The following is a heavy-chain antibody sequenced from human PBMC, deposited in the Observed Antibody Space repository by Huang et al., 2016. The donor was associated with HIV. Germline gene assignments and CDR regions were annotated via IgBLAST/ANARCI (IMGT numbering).Heavy chain of an antibody. CDR3: ARSRRGGSSLSYYYYLDV. D-gene: IGHD2-15*01. Sequence: EVQLVESGGGLVQPGGSLTLSCAASGFTFSDSWMHWVRLVPGKGLLWVARSNSDGIYTNYAGSVKGRFTIFRDNAKSALYLQMNSLRVEDTAVYFCARSRRGGSSLSYYYYLDVWGKGTTVTVSS. V-gene: IGHV3-74*01. J-gene: IGHJ6*03. CDR1: GFTFSDSW. CDR2: SNSDGIYT.